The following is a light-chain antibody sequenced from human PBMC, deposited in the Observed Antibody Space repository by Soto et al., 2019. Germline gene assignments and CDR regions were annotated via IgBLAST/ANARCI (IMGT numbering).Light chain of an antibody. Sequence: DIQMTQSPSTLSASIGGRVTITCRASQSISRWLAWYQQKPGKAPKLLIYDVSSLQSGVPSRFSGSGSGTEFTLTISSLQPDDFATYYCQQCNTFWTFGQGTKVEIK. CDR3: QQCNTFWT. J-gene: IGKJ1*01. CDR2: DVS. CDR1: QSISRW. V-gene: IGKV1-5*01.